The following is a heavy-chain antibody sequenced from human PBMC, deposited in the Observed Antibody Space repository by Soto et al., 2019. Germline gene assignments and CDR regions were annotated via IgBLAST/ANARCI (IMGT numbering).Heavy chain of an antibody. V-gene: IGHV1-3*05. CDR1: GYTFTSYA. J-gene: IGHJ4*02. Sequence: QVQLVQSGAEEKKPGASVKISCKASGYTFTSYAMHWVRQAPGQRLEWMGWINAGNGNTKYSQKFQGIVTITRDTCASTAYMELSSLRSEDTDVYYCAREGLLNWGQGTLVTVSS. CDR2: INAGNGNT. CDR3: AREGLLN. D-gene: IGHD2-21*02.